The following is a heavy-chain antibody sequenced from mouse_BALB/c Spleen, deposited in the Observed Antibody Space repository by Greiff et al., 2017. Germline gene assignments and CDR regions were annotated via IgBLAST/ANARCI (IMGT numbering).Heavy chain of an antibody. CDR3: ARFGDGYYVLPY. CDR2: ISYSGST. CDR1: GYSITSDYA. V-gene: IGHV3-2*02. Sequence: DVKLEESGPGLVQPSQSLSLTCTVTGYSITSDYAWNWIRQFPGNKLEWMGYISYSGSTSYNPSLKSRISITRDKSKNQFFLQLNSVTTEDTATYYCARFGDGYYVLPYWGQGTTLTVSA. D-gene: IGHD2-3*01. J-gene: IGHJ2*01.